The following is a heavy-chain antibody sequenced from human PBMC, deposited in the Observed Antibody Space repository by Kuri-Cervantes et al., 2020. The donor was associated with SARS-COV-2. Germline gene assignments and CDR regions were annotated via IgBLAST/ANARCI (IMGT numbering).Heavy chain of an antibody. Sequence: ASVKVSCKASGYTFTSYYMHWVRQAPGQGLEWMGIINPSGGSTSYAQKFQGRVTMTTDTSTSTAYMELRSLRSDDTAVYYCARGAGYYDSSGYRYYFDYWGQGTLVTVSS. J-gene: IGHJ4*02. CDR1: GYTFTSYY. D-gene: IGHD3-22*01. V-gene: IGHV1-46*01. CDR3: ARGAGYYDSSGYRYYFDY. CDR2: INPSGGST.